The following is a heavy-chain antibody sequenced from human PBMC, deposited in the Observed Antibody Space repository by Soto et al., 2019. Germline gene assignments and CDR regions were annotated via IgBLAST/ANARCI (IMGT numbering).Heavy chain of an antibody. CDR2: ISGGGDTT. V-gene: IGHV3-23*01. Sequence: EVQLLESGGTXXXXGEXXXLSCAVSGFXXXXXYMSXXXXXXGKGLEWVSAISGGGDTTTYAASVKGRFTVSRDNSKNTLYVQMTNLRVEDTALYYCAKYEGRSLDVWGVGTTVTVSS. J-gene: IGHJ6*04. D-gene: IGHD3-3*01. CDR1: GFXXXXXY. CDR3: AKYEGRSLDV.